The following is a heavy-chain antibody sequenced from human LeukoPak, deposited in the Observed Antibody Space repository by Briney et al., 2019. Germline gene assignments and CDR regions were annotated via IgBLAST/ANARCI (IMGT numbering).Heavy chain of an antibody. D-gene: IGHD3-16*01. CDR1: GGSISSSSYS. CDR2: IYHSGST. Sequence: SETLSLTCTVSGGSISSSSYSWSWIRQPPGKGLEWIGYIYHSGSTYYNPSLKSRVTISVDRSKNQFSLKLSSVTAADTAVYYCARALGSPLDYWGQGTLVTVSS. V-gene: IGHV4-30-2*01. CDR3: ARALGSPLDY. J-gene: IGHJ4*02.